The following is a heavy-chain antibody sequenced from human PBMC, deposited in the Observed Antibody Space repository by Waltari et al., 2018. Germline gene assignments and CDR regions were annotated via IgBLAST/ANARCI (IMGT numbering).Heavy chain of an antibody. CDR1: GLTGRANY. Sequence: EVLLVESGGAFVQSGGSPRLPCAVFGLTGRANYVTWVRQVPGKGLEWLSVIYAGGTTFYADSVKDRFIVSRDNPKNTVYLQMNTLRPDDTAIYYCARADSSGWYGFDYWGQGTLVTVSS. CDR3: ARADSSGWYGFDY. D-gene: IGHD6-19*01. CDR2: IYAGGTT. J-gene: IGHJ4*02. V-gene: IGHV3-66*01.